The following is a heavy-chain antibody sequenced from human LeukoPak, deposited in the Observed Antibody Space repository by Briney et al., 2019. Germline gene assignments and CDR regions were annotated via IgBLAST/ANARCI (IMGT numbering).Heavy chain of an antibody. J-gene: IGHJ3*02. CDR3: ARGTPSVI. V-gene: IGHV4-34*01. CDR2: INHSGST. CDR1: GGSFSGYY. D-gene: IGHD3-10*01. Sequence: SETLTLTCAVYGGSFSGYYWSWIRQPPGKGLEWIGEINHSGSTNYNPSLKSRVNISVDTSKNQFSLKLSSVTAADTAVYYCARGTPSVIWGQGTMVTVSS.